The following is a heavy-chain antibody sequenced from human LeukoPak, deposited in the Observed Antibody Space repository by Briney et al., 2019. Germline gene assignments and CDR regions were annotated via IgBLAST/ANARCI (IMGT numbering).Heavy chain of an antibody. D-gene: IGHD3-3*01. V-gene: IGHV1-8*01. Sequence: ASVKVSCKASGYTFTSYDINWVRQATGQGLEWMGWMNPNSGNTGYAQKFQGGVTMTRNTSISTAYMELSSLRSEDTAVYYCARVAYYDFWSGYPNWFDPWGQGTLVTVSS. CDR1: GYTFTSYD. CDR2: MNPNSGNT. J-gene: IGHJ5*02. CDR3: ARVAYYDFWSGYPNWFDP.